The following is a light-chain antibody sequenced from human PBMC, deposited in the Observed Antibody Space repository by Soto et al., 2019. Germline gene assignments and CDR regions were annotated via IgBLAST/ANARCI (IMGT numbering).Light chain of an antibody. J-gene: IGKJ5*01. V-gene: IGKV3-11*01. CDR2: DAY. Sequence: EVVLTQSPVTLSLSPGERATLSCRASQSFRGLLAWYQQKPGQAPRLLIYDAYNRATGIPPRFSGSGSGTDFTLTISGLEPEDSAVYYCQQRHMWPIPFGQGTRLEI. CDR1: QSFRGL. CDR3: QQRHMWPIP.